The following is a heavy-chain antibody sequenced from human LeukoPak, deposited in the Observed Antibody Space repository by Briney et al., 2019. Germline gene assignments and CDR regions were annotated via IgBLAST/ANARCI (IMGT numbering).Heavy chain of an antibody. J-gene: IGHJ4*02. V-gene: IGHV3-21*01. CDR2: ISSSSSYI. Sequence: GGSLRLSCAASGFTFSSYSMNWVRQAPGKGLEWVSSISSSSSYIYYADSVKGRFTISRDNAKNSLYLQMNSLRAEDTAVYYCARDREVVAATFDYRGQGTLVTVSS. D-gene: IGHD2-15*01. CDR1: GFTFSSYS. CDR3: ARDREVVAATFDY.